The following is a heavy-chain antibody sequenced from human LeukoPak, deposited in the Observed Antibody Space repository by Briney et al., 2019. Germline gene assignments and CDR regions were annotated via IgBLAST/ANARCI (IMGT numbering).Heavy chain of an antibody. Sequence: GGSLRLSCAASGFTFSSYWMSWVRQAPGKGLEWVANVNQDGSEKYYVDSVKGRFTISRDNAKNSLYLQMNSLRAEDTAVYYCARDSGYCSGGSCYGLFDYWGQGTLVTVSS. CDR2: VNQDGSEK. CDR3: ARDSGYCSGGSCYGLFDY. J-gene: IGHJ4*02. V-gene: IGHV3-7*01. CDR1: GFTFSSYW. D-gene: IGHD2-15*01.